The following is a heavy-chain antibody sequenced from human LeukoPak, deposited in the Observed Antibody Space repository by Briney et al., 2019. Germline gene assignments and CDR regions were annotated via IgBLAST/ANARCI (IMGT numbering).Heavy chain of an antibody. CDR1: GFTFSNYG. CDR3: ARRSAAKDAFDI. J-gene: IGHJ3*02. CDR2: IRFDGSTK. Sequence: PGGSLRLSCATSGFTFSNYGMHWVRQAPGKGLEWVAFIRFDGSTKYYADSVKGRFTISRDNSKNTLYLQMNSLRAEDTAVYYCARRSAAKDAFDIWGQGTMVTVSS. D-gene: IGHD6-25*01. V-gene: IGHV3-30*02.